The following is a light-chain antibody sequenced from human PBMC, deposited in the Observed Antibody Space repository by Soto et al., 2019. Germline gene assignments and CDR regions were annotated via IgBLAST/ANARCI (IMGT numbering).Light chain of an antibody. CDR2: TSG. V-gene: IGKV1-39*01. CDR3: QQSYSIPYT. Sequence: IQMTQSPSSLSASVGDRVTITCRASQRITTYLNWYQQKPGKAPKLLISTSGTLQRGVPSRFSGSGSGTDFTFTITALRPEDFATYFCQQSYSIPYTFGQGTKLEIK. J-gene: IGKJ2*01. CDR1: QRITTY.